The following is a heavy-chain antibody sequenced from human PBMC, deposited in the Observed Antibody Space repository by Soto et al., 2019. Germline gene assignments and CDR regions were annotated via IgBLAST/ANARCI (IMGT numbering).Heavy chain of an antibody. CDR1: GFTFNNYA. CDR3: AKGRDGSGSLTPRVDF. Sequence: GESLKISCAASGFTFNNYAMSWVRQAPGKGLEWVSAISGGGDTTSYADSVKGRFTVSRDGSKNTLYVQMNSLRAEDTAVYYCAKGRDGSGSLTPRVDFWGQGTLVTVSS. V-gene: IGHV3-23*01. J-gene: IGHJ4*02. CDR2: ISGGGDTT. D-gene: IGHD3-10*01.